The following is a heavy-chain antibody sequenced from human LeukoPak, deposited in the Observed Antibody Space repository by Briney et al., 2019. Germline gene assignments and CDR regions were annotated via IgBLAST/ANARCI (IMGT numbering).Heavy chain of an antibody. J-gene: IGHJ5*02. CDR3: ARHQGRYGDYAEVWFDP. D-gene: IGHD4-17*01. Sequence: GESLKISCKGSGYSFTSYWIGWVRQMPGKGLEWMGIIYPGDSDTSYSPSFQGQVTISADKSISTAYLQWSSLKASDTAMYYCARHQGRYGDYAEVWFDPWGQGTLVTVSS. CDR1: GYSFTSYW. V-gene: IGHV5-51*01. CDR2: IYPGDSDT.